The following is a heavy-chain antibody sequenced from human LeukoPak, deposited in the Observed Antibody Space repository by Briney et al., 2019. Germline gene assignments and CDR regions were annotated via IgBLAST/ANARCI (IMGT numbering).Heavy chain of an antibody. CDR3: ARGAKWAYYFDY. CDR2: INGDESST. Sequence: GGSLRLSCALSGLNIRNYWMHWVRQVPGRGLEWVSRINGDESSTNYADSVKGRFTISRDNAKDTLYLHMNSLTAEDTAVYYCARGAKWAYYFDYWGQATLVTVSS. D-gene: IGHD1-26*01. V-gene: IGHV3-74*01. J-gene: IGHJ4*02. CDR1: GLNIRNYW.